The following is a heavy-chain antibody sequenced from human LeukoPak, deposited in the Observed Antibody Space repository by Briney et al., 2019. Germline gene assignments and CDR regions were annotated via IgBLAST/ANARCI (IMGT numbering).Heavy chain of an antibody. D-gene: IGHD3-16*02. CDR2: IYYSGST. Sequence: SETLSLTWTVSGGSISSYYWSWIRQPPGKGLEWIGYIYYSGSTNYNPSLKSRVTISVDTSKNQFSLKLSSVTAADTAVYYCARADDYVWGSYRYTYRHWGQGTLVTVSS. V-gene: IGHV4-59*01. J-gene: IGHJ4*02. CDR3: ARADDYVWGSYRYTYRH. CDR1: GGSISSYY.